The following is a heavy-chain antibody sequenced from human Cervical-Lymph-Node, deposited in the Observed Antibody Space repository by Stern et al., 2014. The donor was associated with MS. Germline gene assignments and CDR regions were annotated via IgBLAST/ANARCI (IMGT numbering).Heavy chain of an antibody. CDR1: GFSFGSSGVG. V-gene: IGHV2-5*02. CDR3: ALGTGTYSYFDY. D-gene: IGHD1-26*01. CDR2: IYWDDDK. J-gene: IGHJ4*02. Sequence: QVTLRESGPTLVKPTQTLTLTCTFSGFSFGSSGVGVGWIRQPPGKALEWLARIYWDDDKRYRPSLKSRITITRDISKNQVVLTMTNMDPVDTATYYCALGTGTYSYFDYWGQGTLVTVSS.